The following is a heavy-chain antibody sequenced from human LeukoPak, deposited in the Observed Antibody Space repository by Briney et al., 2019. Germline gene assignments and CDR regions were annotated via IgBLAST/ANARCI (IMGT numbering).Heavy chain of an antibody. CDR3: AKDLQVPGIAVALFDY. D-gene: IGHD6-19*01. CDR1: GSTFSSYA. J-gene: IGHJ4*02. CDR2: ISGSGGSK. Sequence: GGSLRLSCAASGSTFSSYAMSWVRQAPGKGLEWVSAISGSGGSKYYADSVKGRFTISRDNSKNTLYLQMNSLRAEDTAVYYCAKDLQVPGIAVALFDYWGQGTLVTVSS. V-gene: IGHV3-23*01.